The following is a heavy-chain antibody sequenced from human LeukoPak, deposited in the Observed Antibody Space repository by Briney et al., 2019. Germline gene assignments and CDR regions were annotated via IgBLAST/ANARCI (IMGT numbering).Heavy chain of an antibody. J-gene: IGHJ4*02. Sequence: SETLSLTCTVSGGSISSSSYHWGWIRQPPGKGLEWIGSIYYGGNTYYNPSLKSRVTISVDTSTNQFSLKLSSVTAADTAMYCCARHRSGGYYYGVLDYWGQGTLVTVSS. CDR3: ARHRSGGYYYGVLDY. D-gene: IGHD5-18*01. CDR2: IYYGGNT. CDR1: GGSISSSSYH. V-gene: IGHV4-39*01.